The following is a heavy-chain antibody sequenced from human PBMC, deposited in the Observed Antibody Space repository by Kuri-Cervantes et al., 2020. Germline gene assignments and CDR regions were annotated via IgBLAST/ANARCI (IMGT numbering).Heavy chain of an antibody. CDR1: DGPISSYY. V-gene: IGHV4-4*07. CDR2: IYSGGST. Sequence: SETLSLTCTVSDGPISSYYWGWIRQPAGKGLEWIGRIYSGGSTNYNPSLKSRVTISVDKSKNQFSLKLTSVTAADTAVYYCARASAAVGMSSHFDYWGQGTLVTVSS. CDR3: ARASAAVGMSSHFDY. J-gene: IGHJ4*02. D-gene: IGHD6-13*01.